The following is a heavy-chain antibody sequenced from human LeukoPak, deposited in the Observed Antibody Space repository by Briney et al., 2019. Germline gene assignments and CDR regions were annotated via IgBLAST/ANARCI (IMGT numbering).Heavy chain of an antibody. D-gene: IGHD3-22*01. Sequence: ASVKVSCKASGYTFTSYGISWVRQAPGQRLEWMGWINAGNGNTKYSQKFQGRVTITRDTSASTAYMELSSLRSEDTAVYYCARDLHYYYDSSGYFGYWGQGTLVTVSS. CDR2: INAGNGNT. CDR1: GYTFTSYG. CDR3: ARDLHYYYDSSGYFGY. V-gene: IGHV1-3*01. J-gene: IGHJ4*02.